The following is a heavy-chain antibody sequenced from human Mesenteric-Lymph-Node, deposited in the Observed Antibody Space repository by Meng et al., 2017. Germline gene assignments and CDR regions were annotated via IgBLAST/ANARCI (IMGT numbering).Heavy chain of an antibody. V-gene: IGHV4-34*01. J-gene: IGHJ2*01. CDR2: INHSGST. D-gene: IGHD6-19*01. CDR3: ARGRTSGWYWYFDL. CDR1: GGSFSGYY. Sequence: QLQQWGAGLLKPSETLSLTCAVYGGSFSGYYWSWIRQPPGKGLEWIGEINHSGSTNYNPSLKSRVTISVDTSKNQFSLKLSSVTAADTAVYYCARGRTSGWYWYFDLWGRGTLVTVSS.